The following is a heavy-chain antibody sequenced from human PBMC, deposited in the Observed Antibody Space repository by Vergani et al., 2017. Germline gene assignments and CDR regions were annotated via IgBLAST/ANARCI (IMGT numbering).Heavy chain of an antibody. CDR1: GFTFSSYD. CDR3: ARGGVPAAEAAFDI. V-gene: IGHV3-13*05. Sequence: EVQLVESGGGLVQPGGSLRLSCAASGFTFSSYDMHWVRQATGKGLEWVSAIGTAGDPYYPGSVKGRFTISRENAKNSLYLQMNSLRAGDTAVYYCARGGVPAAEAAFDIWGQGTKVTVSS. J-gene: IGHJ3*02. CDR2: IGTAGDP. D-gene: IGHD2-2*01.